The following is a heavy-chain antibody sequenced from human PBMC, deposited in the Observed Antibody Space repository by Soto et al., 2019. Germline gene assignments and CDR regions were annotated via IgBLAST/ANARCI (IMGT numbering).Heavy chain of an antibody. V-gene: IGHV1-18*01. CDR3: ARGDAAMSRYYYYGMDV. CDR2: ISAYNGST. Sequence: ASVKVSCKASGYTFTSYCISWVRQAPGQGLEWMGWISAYNGSTNYAQKLQGRVTMTRDTSTSTVYMELSSLRSEDTAVYYCARGDAAMSRYYYYGMDVWGQGTTVTVSS. CDR1: GYTFTSYC. D-gene: IGHD2-2*01. J-gene: IGHJ6*02.